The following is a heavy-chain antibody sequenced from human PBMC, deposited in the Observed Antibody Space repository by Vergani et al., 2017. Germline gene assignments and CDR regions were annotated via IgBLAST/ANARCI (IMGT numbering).Heavy chain of an antibody. Sequence: QEQLLQSGGGVVQPGGSLRLSCIGSGYTFGHFDMHWVRQAPGKGLAWVAFIRYDGSNPQYIDSVKGRFTISRDNSKDTLFLQMNGLRPEDTGTYFCAKKGGSLCCYGVDGRVQGATITDSS. V-gene: IGHV3-30*02. D-gene: IGHD1-26*01. CDR2: IRYDGSNP. CDR3: AKKGGSLCCYGVDG. CDR1: GYTFGHFD. J-gene: IGHJ6*02.